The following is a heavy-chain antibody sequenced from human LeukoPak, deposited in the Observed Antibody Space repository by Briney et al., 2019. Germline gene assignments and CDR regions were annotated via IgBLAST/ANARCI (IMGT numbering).Heavy chain of an antibody. V-gene: IGHV3-73*01. CDR3: TSTTGYMDV. CDR2: IRSKANSYAT. D-gene: IGHD4-17*01. J-gene: IGHJ6*03. Sequence: GGSLRLSCAASGFTFSGSAMHWVRQASGKGLEWVGRIRSKANSYATAYAASVKGSFTSSRDETNNTAYLQMNSLKTEDTAVYYCTSTTGYMDVWGKGTTVTVSS. CDR1: GFTFSGSA.